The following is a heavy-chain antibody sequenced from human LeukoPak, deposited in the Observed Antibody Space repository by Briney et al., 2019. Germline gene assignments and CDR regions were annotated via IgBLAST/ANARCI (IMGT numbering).Heavy chain of an antibody. D-gene: IGHD1-26*01. CDR1: GFIFSSYG. CDR2: IRYDGRNK. Sequence: PGGSLRLSCAASGFIFSSYGMHWVRQAPGKGLEWVAFIRYDGRNKYYADSVKGRFTISRDNSKNTLYLQMNSLRSEDTAVYYCAKDALRERIVGTTRRGVNDYWGQGTLVTVSS. J-gene: IGHJ4*02. V-gene: IGHV3-30*02. CDR3: AKDALRERIVGTTRRGVNDY.